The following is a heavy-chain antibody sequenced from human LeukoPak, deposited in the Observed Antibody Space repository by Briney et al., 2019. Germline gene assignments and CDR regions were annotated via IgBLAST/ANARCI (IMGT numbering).Heavy chain of an antibody. Sequence: GGSLRLSCAASGFTFSIYGMHWVRQAPGKGLEWVAVIWNDGSSKYYADSVKGRFTISRDNSKNTLYLQMNSLRAEGTAVYSCARASGPFDYWGQGTLVTVSS. CDR1: GFTFSIYG. J-gene: IGHJ4*02. D-gene: IGHD3-10*01. CDR3: ARASGPFDY. V-gene: IGHV3-33*01. CDR2: IWNDGSSK.